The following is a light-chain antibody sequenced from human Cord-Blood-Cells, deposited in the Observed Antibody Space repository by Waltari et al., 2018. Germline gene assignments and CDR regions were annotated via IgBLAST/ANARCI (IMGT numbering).Light chain of an antibody. V-gene: IGLV2-11*01. CDR2: DVS. CDR1: SSAVGGYNY. J-gene: IGLJ3*02. Sequence: QSALTQPRSVSGSPGQSVTISCTGTSSAVGGYNYVSWYQQHPGKAPKLMIYDVSKRPSGVPDRFSGSILGNKAALTITGAQADDESDYYCVLYMGSGIWVFGGGTKLTVL. CDR3: VLYMGSGIWV.